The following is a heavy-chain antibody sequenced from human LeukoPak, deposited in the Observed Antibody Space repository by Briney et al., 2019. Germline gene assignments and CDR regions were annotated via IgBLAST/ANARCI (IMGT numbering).Heavy chain of an antibody. CDR3: ATHRGEYYDSSEYDGFDI. CDR2: INAGDSDT. J-gene: IGHJ3*02. Sequence: GESLKISCKGSGYTFASYWIAWVRQMPGQGLEWMGIINAGDSDTRYSPSFQGQVTISADKSISTAYLQWSSLKASDTAMYYCATHRGEYYDSSEYDGFDIWGQGTMVTVSS. CDR1: GYTFASYW. D-gene: IGHD3-22*01. V-gene: IGHV5-51*01.